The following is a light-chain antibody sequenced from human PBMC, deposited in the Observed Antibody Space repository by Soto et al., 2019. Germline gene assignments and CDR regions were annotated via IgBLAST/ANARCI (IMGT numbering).Light chain of an antibody. CDR3: QQYGSSPLT. CDR2: DTS. Sequence: ETVMTQSPGTLSVSLGERATLSCRASQSVSIHLAWYQQKPGQAPRLLIYDTSTRATGIPARFSGSGSGTEFTLTISSLQSEDFAVYYCQQYGSSPLTFGQGTRLEI. J-gene: IGKJ5*01. CDR1: QSVSIH. V-gene: IGKV3-15*01.